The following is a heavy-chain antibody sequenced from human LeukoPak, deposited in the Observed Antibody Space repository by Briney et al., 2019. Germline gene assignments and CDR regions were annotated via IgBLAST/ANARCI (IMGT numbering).Heavy chain of an antibody. CDR1: GCVFSNYA. D-gene: IGHD1-26*01. CDR3: AKNRGAGSHYYYHMNV. Sequence: GSLRLSCTASGCVFSNYAKHWVRQAPGKGLKWVAVISYDEINQYYADSVKGRFTISRDNSKNTLYLQLNSLRVEDTAVYYCAKNRGAGSHYYYHMNVWGKGTTVTVSS. J-gene: IGHJ6*03. V-gene: IGHV3-30*18. CDR2: ISYDEINQ.